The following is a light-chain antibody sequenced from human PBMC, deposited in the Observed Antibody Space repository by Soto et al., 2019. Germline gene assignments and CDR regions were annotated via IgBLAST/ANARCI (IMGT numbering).Light chain of an antibody. Sequence: XTQEPSLPVSPGLTVTLTCASSAVAVTSASYANWFQQKPGQAPRPLIYSTTNKHSKTPARFSGSLLGGKAALTLSGVQPEDEAHYYCLLYYGGTLWVFGGGTKVTVL. CDR1: AVAVTSASY. CDR3: LLYYGGTLWV. V-gene: IGLV7-43*01. CDR2: STT. J-gene: IGLJ3*02.